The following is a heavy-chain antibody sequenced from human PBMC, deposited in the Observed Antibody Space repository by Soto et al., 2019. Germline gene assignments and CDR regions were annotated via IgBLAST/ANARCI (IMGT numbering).Heavy chain of an antibody. V-gene: IGHV3-23*01. J-gene: IGHJ6*03. CDR3: AKVVGPDYYYYYVDV. Sequence: GGSLRLSCAASGFTFSSYAMSWVRQAPGKGLEWVSAISGSGGSTYYADSVKGRFTISRDNSKNTLYLQMNSLRAEDTAVYYCAKVVGPDYYYYYVDVWGKGTTVTVSS. CDR2: ISGSGGST. CDR1: GFTFSSYA.